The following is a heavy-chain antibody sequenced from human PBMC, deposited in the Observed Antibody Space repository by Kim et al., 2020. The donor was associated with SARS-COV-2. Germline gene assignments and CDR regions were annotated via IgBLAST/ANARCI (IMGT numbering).Heavy chain of an antibody. CDR1: GGSVSSGSYY. Sequence: SETLSLTCTVSGGSVSSGSYYWSWIRQPPGKGLEWIGYIYYSGSTNYNPSLKSRVTISVDTSKNQFSLKLSSVTAADTAVYYCARVIKGGVSFYGSGSYSFDYWGQGTLVTVSS. D-gene: IGHD3-10*01. CDR3: ARVIKGGVSFYGSGSYSFDY. J-gene: IGHJ4*02. V-gene: IGHV4-61*01. CDR2: IYYSGST.